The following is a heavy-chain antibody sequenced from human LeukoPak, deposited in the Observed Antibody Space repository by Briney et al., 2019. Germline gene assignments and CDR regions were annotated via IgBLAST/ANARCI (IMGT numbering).Heavy chain of an antibody. J-gene: IGHJ4*02. CDR1: GYTFTSYG. V-gene: IGHV1-18*01. Sequence: GASVKVSCKASGYTFTSYGISWVRQAPGQGLEWMGWISAYNGNTNYAQKLQGRVTMTTDTSTSTAYMELSRLRSDDTAVYYCARDRSSGSYYGDFDYWGQRTLVTVSS. D-gene: IGHD1-26*01. CDR3: ARDRSSGSYYGDFDY. CDR2: ISAYNGNT.